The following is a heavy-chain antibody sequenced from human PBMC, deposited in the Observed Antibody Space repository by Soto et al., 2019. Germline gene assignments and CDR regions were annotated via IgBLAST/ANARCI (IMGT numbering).Heavy chain of an antibody. CDR1: GGSLSSGGYY. CDR3: ASGPNLYYFDF. V-gene: IGHV4-31*03. D-gene: IGHD2-8*01. J-gene: IGHJ4*02. CDR2: IHYSGST. Sequence: LSLTCTVSGGSLSSGGYYWSWIRQHPEKGLEWIGNIHYSGSTYYSPSLKSRLIISVDTSKNQFSLNLISVTAGDTAVYFCASGPNLYYFDFWGPGTLVTVSS.